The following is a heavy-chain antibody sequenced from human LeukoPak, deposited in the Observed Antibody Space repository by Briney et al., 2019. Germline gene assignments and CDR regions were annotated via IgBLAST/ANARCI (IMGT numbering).Heavy chain of an antibody. J-gene: IGHJ4*02. CDR2: INHSGST. V-gene: IGHV4-4*02. Sequence: PSGTLSLTCAVSGASIISPYWLTWVRQPPGKGLEWIGEINHSGSTNYNPSLKSRVTISVDTSKNQFSLKLSSVTAADTAVYYCARVYGLYYFDYWGQGTLVTVSS. CDR3: ARVYGLYYFDY. CDR1: GASIISPYW. D-gene: IGHD3-16*01.